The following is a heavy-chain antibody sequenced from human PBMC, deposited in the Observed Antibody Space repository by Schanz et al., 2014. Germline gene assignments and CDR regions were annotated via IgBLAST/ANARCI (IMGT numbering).Heavy chain of an antibody. D-gene: IGHD3-16*01. CDR1: GYTFTSYD. CDR2: MNSKTGNT. J-gene: IGHJ4*02. CDR3: TKGRTFGR. Sequence: QVQLVQSGAEVKKPGASVKVSCKASGYTFTSYDINWVRQATGQGLEWMGWMNSKTGNTGYAQRFQGRVTMTRNTSITTAYLELSSLRSGYTAVYYCTKGRTFGRWGQGTLVNVSS. V-gene: IGHV1-8*01.